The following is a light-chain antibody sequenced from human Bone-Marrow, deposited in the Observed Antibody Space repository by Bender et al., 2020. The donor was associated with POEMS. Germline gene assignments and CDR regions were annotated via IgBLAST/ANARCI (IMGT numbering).Light chain of an antibody. V-gene: IGLV2-14*03. Sequence: QSALTQPASVSGSPGQSITISCTGTTSDVGRYNYVAWYQQYPGKVPKLMIYDVSNRPSGVSIRFSGSKSGNTASLTISGLQAEDEADYYCSSYSSSTTLVVFGGGTKLTVL. CDR2: DVS. CDR3: SSYSSSTTLVV. CDR1: TSDVGRYNY. J-gene: IGLJ2*01.